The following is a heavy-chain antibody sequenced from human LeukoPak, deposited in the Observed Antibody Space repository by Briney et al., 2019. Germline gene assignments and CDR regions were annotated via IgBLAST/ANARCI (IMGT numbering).Heavy chain of an antibody. CDR2: IKSKTDGGTT. Sequence: GGSLRLSCAVSGFTFRNYWMSWVRQAPGKGLEWVGRIKSKTDGGTTDYAAPVKGRFTISRDDSKNTLYLQMNSLKTEDTAVYYCTTWFGDSLDAFDIWGQGTMVTVSS. CDR3: TTWFGDSLDAFDI. D-gene: IGHD3-10*01. CDR1: GFTFRNYW. J-gene: IGHJ3*02. V-gene: IGHV3-15*01.